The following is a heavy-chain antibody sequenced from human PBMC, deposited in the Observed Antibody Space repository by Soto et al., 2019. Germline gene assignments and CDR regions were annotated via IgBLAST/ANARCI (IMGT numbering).Heavy chain of an antibody. V-gene: IGHV4-59*01. Sequence: SETLSLTCTVSGDSISTFYWGWMRQSPGKELEWIGYVYYTGSTNYNPSLKSRVTISVDRSKNQFSLKLTSANAADTAVYYCVRGRTVRNYADDSSDYFYFFDYWGQGTQVTVSS. D-gene: IGHD3-22*01. CDR3: VRGRTVRNYADDSSDYFYFFDY. CDR1: GDSISTFY. J-gene: IGHJ4*02. CDR2: VYYTGST.